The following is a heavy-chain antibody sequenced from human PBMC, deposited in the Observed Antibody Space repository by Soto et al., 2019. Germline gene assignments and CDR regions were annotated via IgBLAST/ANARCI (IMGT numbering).Heavy chain of an antibody. CDR2: ISSSSSYI. CDR3: ARAVVDTTGTPSTDY. Sequence: GGSLRLSCAASGFTFSSYSMNWVRQAPGKGLEWVSSISSSSSYIYYADSVKGRFTISRDNAKNSLYLQMNSLRAEDTAVYYCARAVVDTTGTPSTDYWGQGTLVTVSS. J-gene: IGHJ4*02. V-gene: IGHV3-21*01. CDR1: GFTFSSYS. D-gene: IGHD1-1*01.